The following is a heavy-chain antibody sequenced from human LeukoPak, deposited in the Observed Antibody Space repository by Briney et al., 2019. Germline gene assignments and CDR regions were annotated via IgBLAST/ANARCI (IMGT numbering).Heavy chain of an antibody. CDR2: FDPEKGEA. Sequence: GASVKVSCKVSGYTLTELSMHWVRQAPGKGFEWMGRFDPEKGEAIYAQKFQGRVTMTEDTSTDTGYMELSSLRSEDTAVYYCATEGYYDSSGYYSDYWGQGTLVTVSS. J-gene: IGHJ4*02. CDR3: ATEGYYDSSGYYSDY. CDR1: GYTLTELS. V-gene: IGHV1-24*01. D-gene: IGHD3-22*01.